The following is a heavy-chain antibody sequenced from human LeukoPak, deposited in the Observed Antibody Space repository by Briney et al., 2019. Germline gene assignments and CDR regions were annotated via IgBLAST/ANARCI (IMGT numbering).Heavy chain of an antibody. CDR2: IYYSGST. CDR1: GGSISSYY. J-gene: IGHJ4*02. D-gene: IGHD6-6*01. Sequence: PSETLSLTCTVSGGSISSYYWSWIRQPPGKGLEWIGYIYYSGSTNYNPSLKSRVTISVDTSKNQFSLKLSSVTAADTAVYYCAREDSSSSGGYSDYWGQGTLVTVSS. CDR3: AREDSSSSGGYSDY. V-gene: IGHV4-59*01.